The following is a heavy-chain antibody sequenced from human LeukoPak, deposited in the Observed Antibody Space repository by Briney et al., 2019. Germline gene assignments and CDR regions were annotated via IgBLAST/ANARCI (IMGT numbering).Heavy chain of an antibody. Sequence: PSETLSLTCTASGGSISSYYWSWIRQPPGKGLEWIGYIYYSGSTNYNPSLKSRVTISVDTSKNQFSLKLSSVTAADTAVYYCAGEITVIGAFDIWGQGTMVTVSS. CDR2: IYYSGST. J-gene: IGHJ3*02. CDR3: AGEITVIGAFDI. V-gene: IGHV4-59*01. D-gene: IGHD4-11*01. CDR1: GGSISSYY.